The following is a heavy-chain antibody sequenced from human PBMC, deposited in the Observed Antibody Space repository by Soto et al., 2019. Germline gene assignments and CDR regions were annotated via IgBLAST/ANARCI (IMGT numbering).Heavy chain of an antibody. CDR2: INGYNGNT. J-gene: IGHJ4*02. Sequence: QVQLVQSGAEVKKPGASVKVSCKASGYSFTNYGFSWVRQAPGQGLEWMGWINGYNGNTNYAPKLQGRFTMTTDTSTSTAYMELGSLTSDDTAVYFCAASTATPSLWGQGTLVTVSS. V-gene: IGHV1-18*01. CDR3: AASTATPSL. D-gene: IGHD1-1*01. CDR1: GYSFTNYG.